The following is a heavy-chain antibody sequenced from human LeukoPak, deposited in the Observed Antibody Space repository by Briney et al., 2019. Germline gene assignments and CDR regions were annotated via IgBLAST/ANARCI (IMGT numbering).Heavy chain of an antibody. J-gene: IGHJ4*02. D-gene: IGHD5-12*01. V-gene: IGHV4-30-4*01. Sequence: SETLSLTCTVSGDSISDYYWSWIRQPPGKGLEWIGYIYYSGSTYYNPSLKSRVTISVDTSKNQFSLKLSSVTAADTAVYYCASGYSGYDLTYYFDYWGQGTLVTVSS. CDR2: IYYSGST. CDR3: ASGYSGYDLTYYFDY. CDR1: GDSISDYY.